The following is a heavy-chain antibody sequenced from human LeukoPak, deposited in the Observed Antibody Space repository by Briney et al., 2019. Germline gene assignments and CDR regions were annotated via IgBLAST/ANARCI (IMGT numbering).Heavy chain of an antibody. D-gene: IGHD3-22*01. CDR1: GGSISSSGYS. V-gene: IGHV4-30-2*01. Sequence: SQTVSLTCAVSGGSISSSGYSWSWIRQPPGKGLELFGYIYHSGSTYYNPSLKSRVTISVDRSKNQFSLKLSSVTAADTAVYYCARGGYYYDSSGYRIWYYFDYWGQGTLVTVSS. CDR2: IYHSGST. CDR3: ARGGYYYDSSGYRIWYYFDY. J-gene: IGHJ4*02.